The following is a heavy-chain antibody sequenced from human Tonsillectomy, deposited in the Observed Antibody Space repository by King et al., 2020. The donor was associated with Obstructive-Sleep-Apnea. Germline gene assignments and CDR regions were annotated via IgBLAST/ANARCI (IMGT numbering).Heavy chain of an antibody. Sequence: VQLVESGGDLVQPGRSLRLTCAASGFGFEDYPMHWVRQAPGKGLEWVSGITWNSGRIDYSDSVKGRFTISRDNAKNSLFLQMNSLKPDDTAFYYCTRGRLAARYTDPPKYYFDFWGLGTLVTVSS. CDR2: ITWNSGRI. J-gene: IGHJ4*02. V-gene: IGHV3-9*01. CDR3: TRGRLAARYTDPPKYYFDF. D-gene: IGHD1-1*01. CDR1: GFGFEDYP.